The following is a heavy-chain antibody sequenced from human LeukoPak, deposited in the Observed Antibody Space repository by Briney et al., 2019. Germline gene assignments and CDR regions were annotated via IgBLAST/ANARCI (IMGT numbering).Heavy chain of an antibody. CDR1: GFTFSSYA. CDR2: TAYDGRNK. J-gene: IGHJ4*02. V-gene: IGHV3-30*04. D-gene: IGHD3-22*01. Sequence: GRSLRLSCAASGFTFSSYAMHWVRQAPGKGLEWVAVTAYDGRNKYYADSVKGRFTISRDNSKNTLYLQMNSLRAEDTAVYYCARETERLLGYWGQGTLVTVSS. CDR3: ARETERLLGY.